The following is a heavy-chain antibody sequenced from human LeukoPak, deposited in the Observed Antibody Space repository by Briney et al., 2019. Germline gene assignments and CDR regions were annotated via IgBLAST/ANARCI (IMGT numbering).Heavy chain of an antibody. V-gene: IGHV4-59*01. CDR2: IYYSGST. CDR3: ARALVEPYYMDV. Sequence: SETLSLTCTVSGGSISKYYWSWIRQPPGKGLEWIGYIYYSGSTNYNPSLKSRVTISVDTSKKQFSLKLRSVTAVDTAVYYCARALVEPYYMDVWGKGTTVTVSS. J-gene: IGHJ6*03. D-gene: IGHD3-16*01. CDR1: GGSISKYY.